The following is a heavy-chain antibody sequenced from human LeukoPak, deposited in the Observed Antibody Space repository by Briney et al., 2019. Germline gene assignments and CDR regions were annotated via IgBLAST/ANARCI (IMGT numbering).Heavy chain of an antibody. CDR2: VSYDGSNK. Sequence: GGSLGLSCAASGFTFSNYAMHWVRQAPGKGLEWVAVVSYDGSNKYYADSVKGRFTISRDNSKNTLYLQMNSLRAEDAAIYYCATIGDRRTGELYRIDYWGQGTLVTVSS. CDR1: GFTFSNYA. J-gene: IGHJ4*02. CDR3: ATIGDRRTGELYRIDY. V-gene: IGHV3-30-3*01. D-gene: IGHD7-27*01.